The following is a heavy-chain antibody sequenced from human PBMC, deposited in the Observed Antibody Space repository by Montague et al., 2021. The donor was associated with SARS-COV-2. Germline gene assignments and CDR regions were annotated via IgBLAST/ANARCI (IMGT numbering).Heavy chain of an antibody. CDR2: INRDGSST. Sequence: SLRLSCAASGFTFNNYWMHWVRQVPRKGLLWVSRINRDGSSTTYADSVKDRFTISRDNAKNTLYLQVNSLRDDDTAVYYCARGAYNSGDFDFWGQGTLITVSS. V-gene: IGHV3-74*01. CDR3: ARGAYNSGDFDF. CDR1: GFTFNNYW. D-gene: IGHD6-19*01. J-gene: IGHJ4*02.